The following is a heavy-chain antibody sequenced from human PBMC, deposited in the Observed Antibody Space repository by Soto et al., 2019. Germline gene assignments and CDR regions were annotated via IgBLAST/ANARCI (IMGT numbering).Heavy chain of an antibody. D-gene: IGHD3-10*01. J-gene: IGHJ4*02. CDR2: INPNSGGT. CDR1: GYTFTGYY. Sequence: VASVKVSCKASGYTFTGYYMHWVRQAPGQGLEWMGWINPNSGGTNYAQKFQGWVTMTRDTSISTAYMELSRLRSDDTAVYYCAIDYGSGSHSAPTYWGQGTLVTVSS. V-gene: IGHV1-2*04. CDR3: AIDYGSGSHSAPTY.